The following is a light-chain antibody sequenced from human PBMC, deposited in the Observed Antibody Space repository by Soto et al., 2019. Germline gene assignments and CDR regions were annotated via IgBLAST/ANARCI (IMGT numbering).Light chain of an antibody. CDR1: TGAVTSGHY. CDR2: SAS. Sequence: QAVVTQEPSLTVSPGGTVTLTCASSTGAVTSGHYPNWFQQKPGQAPRALIYSASKKHYWTPARFSGSLLGGKAALTLSGVQPEDEAEYYCLLYYGGARVFGGGTKVTVL. CDR3: LLYYGGARV. J-gene: IGLJ3*02. V-gene: IGLV7-43*01.